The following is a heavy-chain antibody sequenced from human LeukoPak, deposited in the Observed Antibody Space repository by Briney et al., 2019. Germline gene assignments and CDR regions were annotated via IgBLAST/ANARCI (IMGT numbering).Heavy chain of an antibody. CDR1: GFTFSSYE. CDR2: ISRSGSTI. CDR3: ARVPYDYVWGSYGGDYYFDY. J-gene: IGHJ4*02. Sequence: GGSLRLSCAASGFTFSSYEMNWVRQAPGKGLQWVSYISRSGSTIYYADSVKGRFTISRDNAKNSLYLQMNSLRAEDTAVYYCARVPYDYVWGSYGGDYYFDYWGQGTLVTVSS. D-gene: IGHD3-16*01. V-gene: IGHV3-48*03.